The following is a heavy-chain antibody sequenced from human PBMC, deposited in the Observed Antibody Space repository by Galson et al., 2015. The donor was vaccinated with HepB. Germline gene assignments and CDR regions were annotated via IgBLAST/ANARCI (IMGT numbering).Heavy chain of an antibody. CDR1: GFTFSSYT. Sequence: SLRLSCAASGFTFSSYTMNWVRQAPGKGLESVSYISSTGTTMYYADSAKGRFTISRDGAQNSLYLQMNSLRDEDTAVYYCARVYFGSGSSSAYWYFDLWGRGALVTVSS. V-gene: IGHV3-48*02. CDR2: ISSTGTTM. CDR3: ARVYFGSGSSSAYWYFDL. J-gene: IGHJ2*01. D-gene: IGHD3-10*01.